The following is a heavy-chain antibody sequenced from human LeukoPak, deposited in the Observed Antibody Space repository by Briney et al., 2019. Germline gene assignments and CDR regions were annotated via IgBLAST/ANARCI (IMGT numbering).Heavy chain of an antibody. V-gene: IGHV3-66*01. CDR1: WCTVSSYY. J-gene: IGHJ4*02. Sequence: GGPLSLSCATDWCTVSSYYMSWGRPAKGPGPEWVSVIYSGGSTYYADSVKGRFTISRDNSKNTLYLQMNSLRAEDTAVYYCARGYSSGWYFDYWGQGTLVTVSS. D-gene: IGHD6-19*01. CDR2: IYSGGST. CDR3: ARGYSSGWYFDY.